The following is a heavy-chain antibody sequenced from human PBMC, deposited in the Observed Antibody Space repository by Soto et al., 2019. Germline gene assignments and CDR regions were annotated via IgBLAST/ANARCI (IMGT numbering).Heavy chain of an antibody. CDR1: GGSISSSNW. CDR2: IYHSGST. D-gene: IGHD6-19*01. Sequence: PSETLSLTCAVSGGSISSSNWWSWVRQPPGKGLEWIGEIYHSGSTNYNPSLKSRVTISVDKSKNQFSLKLSSVTAADTAVYYCARAGIAVAGSQDYWGQGTLVTVS. V-gene: IGHV4-4*02. CDR3: ARAGIAVAGSQDY. J-gene: IGHJ4*02.